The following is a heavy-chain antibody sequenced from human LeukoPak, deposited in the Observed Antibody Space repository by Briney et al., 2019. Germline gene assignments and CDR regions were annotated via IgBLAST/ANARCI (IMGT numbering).Heavy chain of an antibody. CDR1: GFTFSSYW. CDR3: ARDLGFLGWYCFDY. CDR2: IKQDGSEK. Sequence: GGSLRLSCAASGFTFSSYWMSWVRQAPGKGLEWVANIKQDGSEKYYVDSVKGRFTISRDNAKNSLYLQMNSLRAEDTAVYYCARDLGFLGWYCFDYWGQGTLVTVSS. D-gene: IGHD3/OR15-3a*01. V-gene: IGHV3-7*01. J-gene: IGHJ4*02.